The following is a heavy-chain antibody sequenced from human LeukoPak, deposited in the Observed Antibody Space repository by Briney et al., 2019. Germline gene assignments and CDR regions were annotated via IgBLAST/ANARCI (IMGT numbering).Heavy chain of an antibody. D-gene: IGHD2-15*01. V-gene: IGHV5-51*01. J-gene: IGHJ3*02. CDR2: IYPGDSDT. CDR3: ARRDVVVVAARLGAFDI. CDR1: GYSFTSYW. Sequence: GESLKISCKGSGYSFTSYWIGWVRQMPGKGLEWMGIIYPGDSDTRYSPSFQGQVTISADKSISTAYLQWSSLKASDTAMYYCARRDVVVVAARLGAFDIWGQGTMVTVPS.